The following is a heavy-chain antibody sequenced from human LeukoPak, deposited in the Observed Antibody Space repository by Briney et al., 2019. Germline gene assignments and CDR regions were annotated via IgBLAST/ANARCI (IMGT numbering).Heavy chain of an antibody. CDR2: IWYDRSNK. D-gene: IGHD6-19*01. CDR1: GFTFSSYG. J-gene: IGHJ4*02. CDR3: ARVTDSSGWYWYFDY. V-gene: IGHV3-33*01. Sequence: GGSLRLSCAASGFTFSSYGMHWVRQAPGKGLEWVAVIWYDRSNKYYADSVKGRFTISRDNSKNTLYLQMNSLRAEDTAVYYCARVTDSSGWYWYFDYWGQGTLVTVSS.